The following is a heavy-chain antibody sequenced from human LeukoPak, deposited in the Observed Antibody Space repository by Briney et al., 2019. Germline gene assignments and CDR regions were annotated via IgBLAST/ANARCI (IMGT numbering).Heavy chain of an antibody. V-gene: IGHV4-34*01. CDR2: INHSGST. Sequence: SETLSLTCAVYGGSFSGYYWSWIRQPPGKGLEWIGEINHSGSTNYNPSLKSRVTISVDTSKNQFSLKLSSVTAADTAVYYCARETGYSSSWNDYWGQGTLVTVSS. CDR3: ARETGYSSSWNDY. J-gene: IGHJ4*02. D-gene: IGHD6-13*01. CDR1: GGSFSGYY.